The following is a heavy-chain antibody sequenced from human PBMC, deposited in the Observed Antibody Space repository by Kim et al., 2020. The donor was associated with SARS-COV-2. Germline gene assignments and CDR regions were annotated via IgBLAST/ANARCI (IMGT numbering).Heavy chain of an antibody. J-gene: IGHJ4*02. CDR3: ARDSHRAQWLRGDY. CDR1: GFTFSSYS. D-gene: IGHD5-12*01. V-gene: IGHV3-21*01. Sequence: GGSLRLSCAASGFTFSSYSMNWVRQAPGKGLEWVSSISSSSSYIYYADSVKGRFTISRDNAKNSLYLQMNSLRAEDTAVYYCARDSHRAQWLRGDYWGQGTLVTVSS. CDR2: ISSSSSYI.